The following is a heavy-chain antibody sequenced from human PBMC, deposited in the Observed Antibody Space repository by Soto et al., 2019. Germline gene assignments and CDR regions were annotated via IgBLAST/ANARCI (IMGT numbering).Heavy chain of an antibody. CDR2: LYYSGST. Sequence: SETLSLTCTVSGASIGGFYWSWIRPTPGKGLEWIAYLYYSGSTNYNPSLKSRVTVSSDMSKNQLSLKLSSVTAADTAIYYCARHTPYTSSWSPNFDSWGQGALVTVSS. V-gene: IGHV4-59*08. CDR1: GASIGGFY. CDR3: ARHTPYTSSWSPNFDS. D-gene: IGHD6-13*01. J-gene: IGHJ4*02.